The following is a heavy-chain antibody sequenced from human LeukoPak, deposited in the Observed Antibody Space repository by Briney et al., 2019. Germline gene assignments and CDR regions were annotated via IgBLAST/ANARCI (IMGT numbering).Heavy chain of an antibody. V-gene: IGHV5-51*01. J-gene: IGHJ6*03. D-gene: IGHD3-9*01. CDR2: IYPGDSDT. CDR1: GYSLTSYW. CDR3: ERLTYDILTGAPGSMDV. Sequence: GESLKISCKGSGYSLTSYWIGWVRQMPGKGLEWMGIIYPGDSDTRYSPSFQGQVTISADKSISTAYLQWSSLKASDTAMYYCERLTYDILTGAPGSMDVWGKGTTVTVSS.